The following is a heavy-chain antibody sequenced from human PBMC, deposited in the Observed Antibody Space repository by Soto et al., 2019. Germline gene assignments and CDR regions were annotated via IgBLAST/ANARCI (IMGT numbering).Heavy chain of an antibody. D-gene: IGHD2-15*01. CDR3: AHIGVSGSAFDI. V-gene: IGHV2-70*04. CDR2: IDWDDDK. J-gene: IGHJ3*02. CDR1: GFSFTTSEMR. Sequence: SGPTLVNPTQTLTLTCTFSGFSFTTSEMRVGWIRQPPGKALEWLARIDWDDDKFYSTSLKTRLTISKDTSKNLVVLTMTNMDPVDTATYYCAHIGVSGSAFDIWGQGTMVTVSS.